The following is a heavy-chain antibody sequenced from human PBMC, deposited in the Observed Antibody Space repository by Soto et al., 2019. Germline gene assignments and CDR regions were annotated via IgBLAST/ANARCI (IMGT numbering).Heavy chain of an antibody. V-gene: IGHV6-1*01. CDR3: ARDLGLARDY. Sequence: PSQTISLTCAISGDSISSNTAAWNWIRQSPSRGLEWLGRTYYRSKWYKDYPVSVKSRITINPDTSKNQFSLQLNSVTPDDTAVYYCARDLGLARDYWGQRAPVTASS. CDR2: TYYRSKWYK. CDR1: GDSISSNTAA. J-gene: IGHJ4*02.